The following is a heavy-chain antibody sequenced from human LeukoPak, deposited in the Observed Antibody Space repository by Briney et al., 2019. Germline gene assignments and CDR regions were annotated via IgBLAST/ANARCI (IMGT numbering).Heavy chain of an antibody. D-gene: IGHD2-2*02. Sequence: SVKVSCKASGGTFSSYAISWVRQAPGQGLEWMGGIIPIFGTANYAQKFQGRVTITTDESTSTAYMELSSLRSEDTAVYYCARYMRGYCSSTSCYTETWFDPWGQGTLVTVSS. V-gene: IGHV1-69*05. CDR2: IIPIFGTA. CDR1: GGTFSSYA. CDR3: ARYMRGYCSSTSCYTETWFDP. J-gene: IGHJ5*02.